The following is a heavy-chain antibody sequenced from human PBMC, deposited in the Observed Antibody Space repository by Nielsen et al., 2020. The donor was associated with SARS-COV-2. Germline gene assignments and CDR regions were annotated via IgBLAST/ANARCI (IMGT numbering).Heavy chain of an antibody. CDR2: MTSGGTYT. CDR1: GLTFSGYA. V-gene: IGHV3-21*01. D-gene: IGHD2-15*01. CDR3: ARDRGQLLLFL. J-gene: IGHJ4*02. Sequence: GGSLRLSCAASGLTFSGYAMSWVRQAPGKGLEWVSWMTSGGTYTHYADSVKGRFTISRDNAKNSLYLQMNSLRVEDTAVYYCARDRGQLLLFLWGQGTLVTVSS.